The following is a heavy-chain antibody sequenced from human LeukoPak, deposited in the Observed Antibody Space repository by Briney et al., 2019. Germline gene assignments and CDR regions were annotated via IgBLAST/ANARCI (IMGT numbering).Heavy chain of an antibody. Sequence: ASVKVSCKASGYTFTSYGISWVRQAPGQGLEWMGWISAYNGNTNYAQKLQGRVTMTTDTSTSTAYMELWSLRSDDTAVYYCARTPYYYDSSGYYDYWGQGTLVTVSS. CDR3: ARTPYYYDSSGYYDY. D-gene: IGHD3-22*01. CDR2: ISAYNGNT. CDR1: GYTFTSYG. V-gene: IGHV1-18*01. J-gene: IGHJ4*02.